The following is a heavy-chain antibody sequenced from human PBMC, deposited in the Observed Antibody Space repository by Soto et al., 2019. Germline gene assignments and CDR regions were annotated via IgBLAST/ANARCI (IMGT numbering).Heavy chain of an antibody. CDR2: IYPGDSDT. D-gene: IGHD3-16*02. Sequence: GESLKISCKGSGYSFNMYWIAWVRQMPGQGLEWMGIIYPGDSDTTYSSSFQGQATISADKTVSTVYLQLSSLKASDTAMYYCPRKQRYIATISNDAFDILGHGTMVTDSS. CDR1: GYSFNMYW. V-gene: IGHV5-51*01. J-gene: IGHJ3*02. CDR3: PRKQRYIATISNDAFDI.